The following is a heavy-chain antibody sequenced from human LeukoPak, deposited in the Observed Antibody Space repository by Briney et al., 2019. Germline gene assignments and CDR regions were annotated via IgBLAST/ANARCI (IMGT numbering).Heavy chain of an antibody. Sequence: GASVKVSCKASGYTFTSYAMHWVRQAPGQRLEWMGWINAGNGNTKYSQKFQGRVTITRDTSASTAYMELSSLRSEDTAVYYCARPIIRYFDWRERDDAFDIWGQGTMVTVSS. CDR3: ARPIIRYFDWRERDDAFDI. CDR1: GYTFTSYA. D-gene: IGHD3-9*01. CDR2: INAGNGNT. J-gene: IGHJ3*02. V-gene: IGHV1-3*01.